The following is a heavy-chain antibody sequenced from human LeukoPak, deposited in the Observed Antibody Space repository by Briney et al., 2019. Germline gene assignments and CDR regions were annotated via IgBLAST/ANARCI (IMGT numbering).Heavy chain of an antibody. Sequence: GGSLRLSCAASGFTFSSYGMHWVRQAPGKGLEWVAVISYDGSHKYCADSVKGRFTISRDNSKNTLYLQMNSLRVEDTAVYYCALGLVTDYWGQGTLVTVSS. CDR1: GFTFSSYG. V-gene: IGHV3-30*03. CDR2: ISYDGSHK. CDR3: ALGLVTDY. D-gene: IGHD3-9*01. J-gene: IGHJ4*02.